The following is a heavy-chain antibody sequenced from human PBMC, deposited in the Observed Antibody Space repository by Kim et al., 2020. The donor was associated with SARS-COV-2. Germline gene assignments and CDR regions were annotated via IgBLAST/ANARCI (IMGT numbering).Heavy chain of an antibody. J-gene: IGHJ4*02. CDR1: GYSFTDYW. D-gene: IGHD3-10*01. CDR2: IYPSDSNT. Sequence: GESLKISWRCSGYSFTDYWIGWVRQMPGKGLEWMGIIYPSDSNTRYSPSFQGQVTISADTSISTAYLQWSSLKASDTAIYYCARPPGFGSGSNNLGYWGQGTLVSVSS. CDR3: ARPPGFGSGSNNLGY. V-gene: IGHV5-51*01.